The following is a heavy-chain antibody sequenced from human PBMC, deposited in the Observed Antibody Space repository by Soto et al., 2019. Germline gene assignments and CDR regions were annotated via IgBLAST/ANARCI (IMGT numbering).Heavy chain of an antibody. CDR2: ISWNSGSI. Sequence: SLRLSCAASGFIFDDYAMHWVRQAPGKVLEWVSGISWNSGSIGYADSVKARFTISRDNGNNLLYLQMNSLRAEDTAFYYCAKDISGRGSFYYYFGMDVWGQGTTVTVSS. CDR1: GFIFDDYA. J-gene: IGHJ6*02. V-gene: IGHV3-9*01. CDR3: AKDISGRGSFYYYFGMDV. D-gene: IGHD1-26*01.